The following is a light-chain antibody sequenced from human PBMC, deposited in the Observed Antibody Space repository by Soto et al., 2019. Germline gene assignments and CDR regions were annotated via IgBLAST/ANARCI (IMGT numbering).Light chain of an antibody. V-gene: IGLV1-44*01. J-gene: IGLJ1*01. CDR2: TND. CDR1: SFNIGRNT. CDR3: AAGDNTSFFV. Sequence: QSVLTQPPSASGTPGQRVIISCSGGSFNIGRNTVNWYQHLPGTAPRLLIYTNDQRPSGVPDRFSGSKSGTSASLAISGLRLEDEAIFSCAAGDNTSFFVFETGTRATV.